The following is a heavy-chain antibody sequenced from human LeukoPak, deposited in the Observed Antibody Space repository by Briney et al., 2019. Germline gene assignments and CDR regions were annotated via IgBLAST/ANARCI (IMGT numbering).Heavy chain of an antibody. V-gene: IGHV4-59*01. J-gene: IGHJ5*02. CDR1: GAAISNYD. CDR2: IYYSGIT. Sequence: SETLSLTCSVSGAAISNYDYNWVRRPPGKGLEWIGYIYYSGITNYNPSLKSRVTMSVDTSKNQFSLKLTSVTAADTAVYYCARVLLSSGYSTWGQGTLVTVSS. CDR3: ARVLLSSGYST. D-gene: IGHD3-22*01.